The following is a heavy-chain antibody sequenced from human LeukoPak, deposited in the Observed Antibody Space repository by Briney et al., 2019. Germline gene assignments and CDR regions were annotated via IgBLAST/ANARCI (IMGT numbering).Heavy chain of an antibody. V-gene: IGHV3-7*01. D-gene: IGHD1-14*01. CDR2: INQGGSDK. CDR1: GFTFSGHW. CDR3: TRDRSRAEDD. J-gene: IGHJ4*02. Sequence: GRSLRLSCAASGFTFSGHWMSCVRQAPGKWLEWVANINQGGSDKYYVDSVKGRFTISRDNANNLLYLQMNSLRGEDTAVYYCTRDRSRAEDDWGQGTLVTVSS.